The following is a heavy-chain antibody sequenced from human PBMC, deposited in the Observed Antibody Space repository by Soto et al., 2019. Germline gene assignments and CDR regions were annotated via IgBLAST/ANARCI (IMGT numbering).Heavy chain of an antibody. V-gene: IGHV3-74*01. CDR1: GFTFSSYW. Sequence: EVQLVESGGGLVQPGGSLRLSCAASGFTFSSYWMHWVRQAPGKGLVWVSRINSDGSSTSYADSVKGRFTISRDNAKNTLYLQMNSLRAEDTAVYYCARAQWLRLRLTYYYYYGMDVWGQGTTVTVPS. CDR2: INSDGSST. CDR3: ARAQWLRLRLTYYYYYGMDV. D-gene: IGHD5-12*01. J-gene: IGHJ6*02.